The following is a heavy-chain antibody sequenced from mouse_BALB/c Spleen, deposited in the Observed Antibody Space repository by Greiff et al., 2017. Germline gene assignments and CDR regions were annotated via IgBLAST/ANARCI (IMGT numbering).Heavy chain of an antibody. CDR1: GFTFSDYY. V-gene: IGHV5-4*02. D-gene: IGHD1-2*01. CDR2: ISDGGSYT. J-gene: IGHJ4*01. Sequence: EVKLVESGGGLVKPGGSLKLSCAASGFTFSDYYMYWVRQTPEKRLEWVATISDGGSYTYYPDSVKGRFTISRDNAKNNLYLQMSSLKSEDTAMYYCAITTATYYYAMDYWGQGTSVTVSS. CDR3: AITTATYYYAMDY.